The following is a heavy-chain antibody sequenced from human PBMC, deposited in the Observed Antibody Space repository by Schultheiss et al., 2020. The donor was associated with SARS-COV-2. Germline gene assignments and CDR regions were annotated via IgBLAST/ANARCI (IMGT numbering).Heavy chain of an antibody. D-gene: IGHD6-6*01. J-gene: IGHJ4*02. CDR3: AKEESIAAPVDY. CDR2: ISWNSGSI. CDR1: GFTFSNAW. Sequence: GGSLRLSCAASGFTFSNAWMSWVRQAPGKGLEWVSGISWNSGSIGYADSVKGRFTISRDNAKNSLYLQMNSLRAEDTAVYYCAKEESIAAPVDYWGQGTLVTVSS. V-gene: IGHV3-48*04.